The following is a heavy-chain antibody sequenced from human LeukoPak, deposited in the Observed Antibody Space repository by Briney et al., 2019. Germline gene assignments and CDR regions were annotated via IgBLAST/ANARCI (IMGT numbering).Heavy chain of an antibody. CDR2: IKQDGSEK. D-gene: IGHD2-2*01. V-gene: IGHV3-7*03. Sequence: GGSLRLSCAASGFTFSSCWMSWVRQAPGKGLEWVANIKQDGSEKYYVDSVKGRFTISRDNAKNSLYLQMNSLRAEDTAVYYCARDLWGYCSSTSCYGGDHFDYWGQGTLVTVSS. CDR3: ARDLWGYCSSTSCYGGDHFDY. J-gene: IGHJ4*02. CDR1: GFTFSSCW.